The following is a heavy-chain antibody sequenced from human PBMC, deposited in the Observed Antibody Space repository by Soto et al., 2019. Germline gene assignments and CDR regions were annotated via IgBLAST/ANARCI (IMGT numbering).Heavy chain of an antibody. Sequence: QVQLVESGGGVVQPGRSLRLSCAASGFTFSSYGMHWVRQAPGKGLEWVAVIWYDGSNKYDADSVKGRFTISRDNSKNTLYLQMHSLRAEDAAVYDCAREGSGWYGYIQYYFDYWGQGTLVTVSS. D-gene: IGHD6-19*01. CDR1: GFTFSSYG. J-gene: IGHJ4*02. CDR3: AREGSGWYGYIQYYFDY. V-gene: IGHV3-33*01. CDR2: IWYDGSNK.